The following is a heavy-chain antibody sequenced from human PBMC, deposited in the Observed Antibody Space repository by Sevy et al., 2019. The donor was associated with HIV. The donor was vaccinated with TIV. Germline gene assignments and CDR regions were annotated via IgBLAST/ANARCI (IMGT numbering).Heavy chain of an antibody. CDR3: ARIFSSSWSSHYYGMDV. J-gene: IGHJ6*02. CDR2: LSGSGDSA. CDR1: GFTFSSYA. V-gene: IGHV3-23*01. Sequence: GESLKISCAASGFTFSSYAMSWVRQAPGKGLDCVLALSGSGDSAYYADSVKGRFTISRDNSKNTLYLHMNSLRAEDTAIYFCARIFSSSWSSHYYGMDVWGQGTTVTVSS. D-gene: IGHD6-13*01.